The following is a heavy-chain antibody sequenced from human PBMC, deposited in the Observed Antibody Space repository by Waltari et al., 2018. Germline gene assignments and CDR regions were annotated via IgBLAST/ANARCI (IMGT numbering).Heavy chain of an antibody. CDR3: ATDDRSSNPPNY. CDR1: GFPFSSYS. J-gene: IGHJ4*02. CDR2: ISSSSSTI. V-gene: IGHV3-48*04. D-gene: IGHD1-1*01. Sequence: EVQLVESGGGLVQPGGSLRLSCAASGFPFSSYSMNWVRQAPGKGLEWVSYISSSSSTIYYADSVKGRFTISRDNAKNSLYLQMNSLRAEDTAVYYCATDDRSSNPPNYWGQGTLVTVSS.